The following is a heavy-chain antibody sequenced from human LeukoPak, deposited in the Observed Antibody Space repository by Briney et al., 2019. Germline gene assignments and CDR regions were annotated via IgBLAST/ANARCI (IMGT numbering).Heavy chain of an antibody. CDR2: INHSGST. CDR1: GGSFSGYY. Sequence: SETLSLTCAVYGGSFSGYYWSWLRQPPGKGLEWIGEINHSGSTNYNPSLKSRVTISVDTSKNQFSLKLSSVTAADTAVYYCARAALRWLQDSWFDPWGQGTLVTVSS. J-gene: IGHJ5*02. CDR3: ARAALRWLQDSWFDP. D-gene: IGHD5-24*01. V-gene: IGHV4-34*01.